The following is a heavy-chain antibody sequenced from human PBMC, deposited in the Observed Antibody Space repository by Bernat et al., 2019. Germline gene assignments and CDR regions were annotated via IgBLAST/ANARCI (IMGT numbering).Heavy chain of an antibody. CDR2: IWYDGSNK. CDR1: GFTFSSYG. D-gene: IGHD3-3*01. Sequence: QVQLVESGGGVVQPGRSLRLSCAASGFTFSSYGMHWVRQAPGKGLEGVAGIWYDGSNKYYADSVKGRFTISRDNSKNTLYLQMNSLRAEDTAVYYCAREDRSSYDFWSGYYRDRCFDYWGQGTLVTVSS. CDR3: AREDRSSYDFWSGYYRDRCFDY. J-gene: IGHJ4*02. V-gene: IGHV3-33*01.